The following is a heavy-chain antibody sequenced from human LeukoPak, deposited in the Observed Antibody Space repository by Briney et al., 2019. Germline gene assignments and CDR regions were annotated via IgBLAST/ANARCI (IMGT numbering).Heavy chain of an antibody. Sequence: TGGSLRLSSAASGFIFSNYAMSWVRQAPGKGLEWVSAINTSGGNTYYADSVKGRFTISRDNSKNTLYLQMNSLRAEDTAVYYCASSAGALIDCWGQGTLVIVSS. V-gene: IGHV3-23*01. J-gene: IGHJ4*02. D-gene: IGHD6-19*01. CDR1: GFIFSNYA. CDR3: ASSAGALIDC. CDR2: INTSGGNT.